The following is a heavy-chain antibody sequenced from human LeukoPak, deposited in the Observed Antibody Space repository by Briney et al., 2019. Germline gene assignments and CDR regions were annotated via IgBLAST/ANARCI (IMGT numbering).Heavy chain of an antibody. CDR3: SREDY. Sequence: GESLKISCKASGYTFTGYYLHWVRQAPGQGLEWVGWINPNSGGTNYAQKFQGRVTMTRDTSITTVYMELSRLRSDDTAVYYCSREDYWGQGTLITVSS. J-gene: IGHJ4*02. CDR1: GYTFTGYY. CDR2: INPNSGGT. V-gene: IGHV1-2*02.